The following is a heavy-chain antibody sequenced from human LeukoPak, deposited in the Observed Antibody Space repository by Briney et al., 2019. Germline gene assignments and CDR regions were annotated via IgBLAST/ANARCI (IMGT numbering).Heavy chain of an antibody. J-gene: IGHJ5*02. Sequence: PGGSLRLSCAASGFSFSTYSMNWVRQAPGKGLEWVSSISSTPRSSYIFYAESVKGRFTISRDNAKNTLYLQMNSLRAEDTAVYYCAKSLYYYDSSGPGWFDPWGQGTLVTVSS. CDR1: GFSFSTYS. CDR3: AKSLYYYDSSGPGWFDP. CDR2: ISSTPRSSYI. V-gene: IGHV3-21*04. D-gene: IGHD3-22*01.